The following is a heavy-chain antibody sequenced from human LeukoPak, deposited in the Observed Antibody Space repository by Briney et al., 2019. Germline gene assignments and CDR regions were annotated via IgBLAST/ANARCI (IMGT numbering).Heavy chain of an antibody. J-gene: IGHJ6*03. V-gene: IGHV3-74*01. Sequence: GGSLRLSCAVSGFTFNTYFMHWVRQSPGKGLVWVSHIGTDGTDTAYADSVKGRFTISRDNAKDTLYLQMHSLRAEDTAVYYCARSGPEQWGSNFYFYMDVWGEGTTLTVSS. D-gene: IGHD1-26*01. CDR3: ARSGPEQWGSNFYFYMDV. CDR1: GFTFNTYF. CDR2: IGTDGTDT.